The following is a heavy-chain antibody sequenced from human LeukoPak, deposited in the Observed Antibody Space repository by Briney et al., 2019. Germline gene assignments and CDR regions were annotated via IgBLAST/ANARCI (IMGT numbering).Heavy chain of an antibody. CDR2: IRHEGNDK. V-gene: IGHV3-30*02. CDR3: AGSDTTGYSPREWDYWYFDL. D-gene: IGHD3-9*01. J-gene: IGHJ2*01. Sequence: GGSLRLSCAASGITFSSHGMHWVRQTPDKGLEWVAFIRHEGNDKYYADSVKGRFTISRDNAKNSLYLQMNSLRAEDTAVYYCAGSDTTGYSPREWDYWYFDLWGRGTLVTVSS. CDR1: GITFSSHG.